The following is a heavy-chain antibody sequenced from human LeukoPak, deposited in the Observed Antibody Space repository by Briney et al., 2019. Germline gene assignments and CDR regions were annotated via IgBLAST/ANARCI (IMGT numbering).Heavy chain of an antibody. D-gene: IGHD5-12*01. CDR1: GGTFSSYA. J-gene: IGHJ4*02. V-gene: IGHV1-69*04. CDR2: IIPILGIA. Sequence: SVKVSCKASGGTFSSYAISWVRQAPGQGLEWMGRIIPILGIANYAQKFQGRVTITADKSTSTAYMELSSLRSEDTAVYYCARDPRALSHSGYDSWGQGTLVTVSS. CDR3: ARDPRALSHSGYDS.